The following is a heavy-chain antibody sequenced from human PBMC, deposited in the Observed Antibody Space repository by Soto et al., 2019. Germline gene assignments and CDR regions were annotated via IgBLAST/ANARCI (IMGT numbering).Heavy chain of an antibody. D-gene: IGHD6-19*01. CDR3: AKDILPRAVAGNSFDY. CDR2: ISWDGGST. CDR1: GFTFDDYT. V-gene: IGHV3-43*01. J-gene: IGHJ4*02. Sequence: GGSLRLSCAASGFTFDDYTMHWVRQAPGKGLEWVSLISWDGGSTYYADPVKGRFTISRDNSKNSLYLQMNCLRTEDTALYYCAKDILPRAVAGNSFDYWGQGTLVTVSS.